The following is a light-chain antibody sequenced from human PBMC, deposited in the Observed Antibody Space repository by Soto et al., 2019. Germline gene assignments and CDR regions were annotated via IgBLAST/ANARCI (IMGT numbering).Light chain of an antibody. J-gene: IGKJ1*01. CDR2: GAS. Sequence: EIILTQSPATLSASPGERATLSCRASQSVNSNLAWYQQKPGQAPRLLIYGASTRATGIPARFSGSGSGTEFTLTISSLQSEDFVIYYCQQYNNWPPGTFGQGTKVEIK. CDR1: QSVNSN. CDR3: QQYNNWPPGT. V-gene: IGKV3-15*01.